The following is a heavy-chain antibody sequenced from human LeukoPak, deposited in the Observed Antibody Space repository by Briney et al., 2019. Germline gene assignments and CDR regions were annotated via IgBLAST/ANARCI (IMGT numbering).Heavy chain of an antibody. Sequence: SETLSLTCSVSGDSFSSGGYYWHWIRQHPEKGLEWIGYIYSTGTTYYNPSLTSRLTMSLDTSKNQFSLKVTSVTAADTAVYFCARDRPDTTSPTTVGRFDPWGQGTLVTVSS. CDR2: IYSTGTT. CDR1: GDSFSSGGYY. CDR3: ARDRPDTTSPTTVGRFDP. J-gene: IGHJ5*02. V-gene: IGHV4-31*03. D-gene: IGHD1-26*01.